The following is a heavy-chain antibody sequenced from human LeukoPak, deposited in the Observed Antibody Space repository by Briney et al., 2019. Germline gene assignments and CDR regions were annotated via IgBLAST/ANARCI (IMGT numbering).Heavy chain of an antibody. D-gene: IGHD3-10*01. CDR3: ARNYGSRSYSGMDV. CDR1: GFTVNSNY. Sequence: GGSLRLSCAASGFTVNSNYMNWVRQAPGQGLEWVSSISDDYIYYIDSVKGRFTISRDNTKNLLHLQMDSLRVEDTGVYFCARNYGSRSYSGMDVWGQGTTVTVS. V-gene: IGHV3-21*01. J-gene: IGHJ6*02. CDR2: ISDDYI.